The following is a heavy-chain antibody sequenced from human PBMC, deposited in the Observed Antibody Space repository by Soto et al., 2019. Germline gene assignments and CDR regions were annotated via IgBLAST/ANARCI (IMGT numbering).Heavy chain of an antibody. J-gene: IGHJ2*01. D-gene: IGHD4-4*01. CDR1: GGSMGSYY. V-gene: IGHV4-59*01. CDR2: IYYSGSP. Sequence: SETLSLTCNVSGGSMGSYYCSCGRQPPGKGLEWIGYIYYSGSPIYNPALKSRVIMSVDTSKNQLSLKLTSVTAADTAVYYCARVYRRGWYFDLWGRGSLVTVSS. CDR3: ARVYRRGWYFDL.